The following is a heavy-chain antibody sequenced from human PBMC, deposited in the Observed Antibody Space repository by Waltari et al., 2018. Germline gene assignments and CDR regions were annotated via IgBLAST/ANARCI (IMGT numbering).Heavy chain of an antibody. D-gene: IGHD3-22*01. CDR3: ARDVYGSANYYDSSGGDAFDI. J-gene: IGHJ3*02. V-gene: IGHV1-69*10. CDR2: IIPILGIA. CDR1: GGTFSSYA. Sequence: QVQLVQSGAEVKKPGSSVKVSCKASGGTFSSYAISWVRQAPGQGLEWMGGIIPILGIANYAQKFQGRVTITADKSTSTAYMELSSLRSEDTAVYYCARDVYGSANYYDSSGGDAFDIWGQGTMVTVSS.